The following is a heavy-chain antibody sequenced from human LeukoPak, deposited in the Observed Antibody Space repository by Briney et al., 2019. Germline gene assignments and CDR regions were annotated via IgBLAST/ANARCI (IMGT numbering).Heavy chain of an antibody. D-gene: IGHD3-10*01. CDR1: GFTFSSYW. Sequence: GGSLRFSCAASGFTFSSYWMHWVRQAPGKGLEWVSGISANGAKTYYADSVKGRFTISRDNSKNTQSLQMNSLRAEDTALYCCAKGWSVTMVMAAPGDWGQGALVTVSS. CDR2: ISANGAKT. V-gene: IGHV3-23*01. J-gene: IGHJ4*02. CDR3: AKGWSVTMVMAAPGD.